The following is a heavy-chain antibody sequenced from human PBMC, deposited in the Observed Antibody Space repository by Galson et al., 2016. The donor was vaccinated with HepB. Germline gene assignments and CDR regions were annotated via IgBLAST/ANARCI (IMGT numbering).Heavy chain of an antibody. CDR2: TYYRSKWHN. CDR1: GDSVSSNSAA. Sequence: CAISGDSVSSNSAAWNWIRQSPSRGLEWLGRTYYRSKWHNDYAESVKSRITLDPDTSNNQFSLHLNPVTPEDTAVYYCAREAPQVDRYYYDMDVWGQGTTVTVSS. V-gene: IGHV6-1*01. D-gene: IGHD4/OR15-4a*01. CDR3: AREAPQVDRYYYDMDV. J-gene: IGHJ6*02.